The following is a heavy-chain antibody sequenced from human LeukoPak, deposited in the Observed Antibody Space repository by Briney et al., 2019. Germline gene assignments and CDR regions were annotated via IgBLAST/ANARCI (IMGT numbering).Heavy chain of an antibody. CDR3: ARDVPLEGPESNYGGNQYWYFDL. CDR2: IYHSGST. D-gene: IGHD4-23*01. V-gene: IGHV4-30-2*01. J-gene: IGHJ2*01. CDR1: GGSISSGGYY. Sequence: SETLSLTCTVSGGSISSGGYYWSWIRQPPGKGLEWIGYIYHSGSTYYNPSLKSRVTISVDRSKNQFSLKLSSVTAADTAVYYCARDVPLEGPESNYGGNQYWYFDLWGRGTLVTVSS.